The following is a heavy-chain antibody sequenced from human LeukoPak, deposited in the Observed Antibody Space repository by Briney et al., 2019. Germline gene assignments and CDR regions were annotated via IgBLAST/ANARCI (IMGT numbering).Heavy chain of an antibody. V-gene: IGHV3-74*01. CDR1: GFTFSSYW. Sequence: PGGSLRLSCAASGFTFSSYWMHWVRQAPGKGLVWVSRINSDGSSTSYADSVKGRFTISRDNAKNTLYLQMNGLRAEDTAVYYCAREGDYYYDSSGYYHATYYFDYWGQGTLVTVSS. D-gene: IGHD3-22*01. CDR3: AREGDYYYDSSGYYHATYYFDY. CDR2: INSDGSST. J-gene: IGHJ4*02.